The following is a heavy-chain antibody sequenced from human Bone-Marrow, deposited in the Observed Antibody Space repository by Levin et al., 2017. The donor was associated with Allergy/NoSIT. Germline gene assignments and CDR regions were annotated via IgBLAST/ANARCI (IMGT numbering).Heavy chain of an antibody. Sequence: SVKVSCKASGGTFSSYAISWVRQAPGQGLEWMGGIIPIFGTANYAQTFQGRVTITADESTSTAYMELSSLRSEDPAVYYCARDLSSDSYCSGGSCYSTLDYWGQGTLVTVSS. CDR1: GGTFSSYA. CDR3: ARDLSSDSYCSGGSCYSTLDY. J-gene: IGHJ4*02. V-gene: IGHV1-69*13. D-gene: IGHD2-15*01. CDR2: IIPIFGTA.